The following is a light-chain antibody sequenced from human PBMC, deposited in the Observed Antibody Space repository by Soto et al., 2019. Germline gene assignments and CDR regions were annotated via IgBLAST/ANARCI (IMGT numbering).Light chain of an antibody. Sequence: DIQMTQSPSSLSASVGDRVTITCQASQDINNFLHWYQQKPGKAPKLLIYDASNLETGVPSRFSGSGSGTHFTFTISSLQPEDIATYYCQQYDHLLLSSGGGTKVEIK. CDR3: QQYDHLLLS. CDR1: QDINNF. V-gene: IGKV1-33*01. J-gene: IGKJ4*01. CDR2: DAS.